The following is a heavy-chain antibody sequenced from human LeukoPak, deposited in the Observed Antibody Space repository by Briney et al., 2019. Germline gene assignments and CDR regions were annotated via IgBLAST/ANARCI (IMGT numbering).Heavy chain of an antibody. V-gene: IGHV4-31*03. CDR3: ARGGHGDLARFDP. D-gene: IGHD4-17*01. Sequence: SETLSLTCTVSGGSISSGGYYWSWIRQHPGKGLEWIGYIYYSGSTYYNPSLKSRVTISVDTSKNQFSLKLSSVTAADTAVYYCARGGHGDLARFDPWGQGTLVTVSS. CDR2: IYYSGST. CDR1: GGSISSGGYY. J-gene: IGHJ5*02.